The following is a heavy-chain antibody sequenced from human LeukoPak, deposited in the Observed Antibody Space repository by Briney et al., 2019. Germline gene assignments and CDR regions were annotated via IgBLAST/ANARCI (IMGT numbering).Heavy chain of an antibody. V-gene: IGHV1-18*01. J-gene: IGHJ3*02. D-gene: IGHD5-12*01. CDR1: GYTFTTYG. CDR3: ARDFRGPRGPTDDAFDI. Sequence: ASVKVSCKASGYTFTTYGISWVRQAPGQGLEWMGWISAYNGNTKYAQKLQGRVTMTSDTSTSTAYMELTSLRSDDTAVYYCARDFRGPRGPTDDAFDIWGQGTMVTVSS. CDR2: ISAYNGNT.